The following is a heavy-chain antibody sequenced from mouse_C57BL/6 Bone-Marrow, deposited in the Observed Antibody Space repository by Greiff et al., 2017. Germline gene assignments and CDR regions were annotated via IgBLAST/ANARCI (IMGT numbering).Heavy chain of an antibody. D-gene: IGHD2-1*01. Sequence: EVQLQESGPGLVKPSQSLSLTCPVTGYSITSGYYWNWIRQFPGNKLEWMGYISYDGSNNYNPSLKNRISITRDTSKNQFFLKLNSVTTEDTATYYCAREDSLIYYDNYFYWYFDVWGTGTTVTVSS. J-gene: IGHJ1*03. CDR3: AREDSLIYYDNYFYWYFDV. CDR2: ISYDGSN. V-gene: IGHV3-6*01. CDR1: GYSITSGYY.